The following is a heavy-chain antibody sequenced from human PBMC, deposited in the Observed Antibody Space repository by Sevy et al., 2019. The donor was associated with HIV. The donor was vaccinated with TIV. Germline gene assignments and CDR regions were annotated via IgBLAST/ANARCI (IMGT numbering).Heavy chain of an antibody. CDR2: ISRDRRTI. Sequence: GGSLRLSCVGSGFTFSTYTMRWVRQAPGKGLEWLSSISRDRRTIYYADSLKGRFTISRDNAKNSLYLQMNSLRDEDTAVYYCAREAYYYDSREENWFDPWGQGTLVTVSS. J-gene: IGHJ5*02. CDR1: GFTFSTYT. V-gene: IGHV3-48*02. D-gene: IGHD3-22*01. CDR3: AREAYYYDSREENWFDP.